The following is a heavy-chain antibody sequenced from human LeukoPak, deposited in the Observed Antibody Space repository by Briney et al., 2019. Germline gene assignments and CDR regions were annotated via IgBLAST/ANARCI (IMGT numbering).Heavy chain of an antibody. Sequence: SETLSLTCTVSGASISSYYWNWIRQPPGKGLEWIGYIYHSGSTNYNPSLKSRVTISVDTSKNQFSLKLSSVTAADTAVYYCARGSSGWFNWFDPWGQGTLVTVSS. CDR2: IYHSGST. CDR3: ARGSSGWFNWFDP. V-gene: IGHV4-59*01. J-gene: IGHJ5*02. D-gene: IGHD6-19*01. CDR1: GASISSYY.